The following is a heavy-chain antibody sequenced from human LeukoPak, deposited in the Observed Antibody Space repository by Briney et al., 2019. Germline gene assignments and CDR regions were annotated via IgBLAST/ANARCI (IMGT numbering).Heavy chain of an antibody. V-gene: IGHV3-7*04. CDR3: VRRISGSYYSD. J-gene: IGHJ4*02. CDR2: IKQDGSEK. CDR1: GLTFSGYW. D-gene: IGHD1-26*01. Sequence: GGSLRLSCAASGLTFSGYWMSWVRQAPGKGLEWVANIKQDGSEKYYVDSVKGRFTISRDNAENSLYLQMNSLRVEDTALYYCVRRISGSYYSDWGQGTLVTVSS.